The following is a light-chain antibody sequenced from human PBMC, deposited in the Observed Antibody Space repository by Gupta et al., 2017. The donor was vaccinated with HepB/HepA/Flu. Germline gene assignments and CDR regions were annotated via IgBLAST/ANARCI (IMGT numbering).Light chain of an antibody. CDR1: QSGSSSY. V-gene: IGKV3-20*01. CDR3: QQYGSSPWT. J-gene: IGKJ1*01. CDR2: GAS. Sequence: EMVLTHSQVSLSLSPGERATLSCRASQSGSSSYLAWYQQKPGQAPRLLIYGASSRATGIPDRFSGSGSGTDFTLTISRLEPEDFAVYYCQQYGSSPWTFGQGTKVEIK.